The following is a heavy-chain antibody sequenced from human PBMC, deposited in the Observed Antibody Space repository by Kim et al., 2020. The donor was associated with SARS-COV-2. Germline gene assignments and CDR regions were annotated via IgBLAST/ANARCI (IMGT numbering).Heavy chain of an antibody. CDR1: GGTFSSYA. J-gene: IGHJ6*02. Sequence: SVKVSCKASGGTFSSYAISWVRQAPGQGLEWMGGIIPIFGTANYAQKFQGRVTITADESTSTAYMELSSLRSEDTAVYYCARLGGATVEEYYYYGMDVWGQGTTVTVSS. CDR2: IIPIFGTA. V-gene: IGHV1-69*13. D-gene: IGHD1-26*01. CDR3: ARLGGATVEEYYYYGMDV.